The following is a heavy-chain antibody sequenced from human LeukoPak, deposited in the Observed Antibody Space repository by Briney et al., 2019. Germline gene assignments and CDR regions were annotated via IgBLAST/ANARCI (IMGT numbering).Heavy chain of an antibody. Sequence: SQTLSLTCAISGDSVSSNSAAWNWIRQSPSRGLEWLGRTYDRSKWYNDYAVSVKSRITINPDTSKNQFSLQLNSVTPEDTAVYYCARVGQQLVLGYYYYYMDVWGKGTTVTVSS. CDR2: TYDRSKWYN. V-gene: IGHV6-1*01. J-gene: IGHJ6*03. D-gene: IGHD6-13*01. CDR1: GDSVSSNSAA. CDR3: ARVGQQLVLGYYYYYMDV.